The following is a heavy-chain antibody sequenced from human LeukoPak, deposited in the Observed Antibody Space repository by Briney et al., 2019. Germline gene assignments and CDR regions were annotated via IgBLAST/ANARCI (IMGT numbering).Heavy chain of an antibody. J-gene: IGHJ2*01. CDR1: GYLFTSYW. CDR3: ARGRGTGSPIGPRYFDL. Sequence: GESLKISCKGSGYLFTSYWIAWVRQMPGKGLEWMGIIYPADSDTRYSPSFQGQVTISADKSISTAFLRWTSLKASDTGIYYCARGRGTGSPIGPRYFDLWGRGTLVTVSS. CDR2: IYPADSDT. D-gene: IGHD3-10*01. V-gene: IGHV5-51*01.